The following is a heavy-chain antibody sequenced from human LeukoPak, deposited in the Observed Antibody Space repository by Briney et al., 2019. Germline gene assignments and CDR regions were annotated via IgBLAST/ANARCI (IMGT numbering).Heavy chain of an antibody. CDR3: ARAKLFRSGSPPVGRNFDY. J-gene: IGHJ4*02. V-gene: IGHV1-2*02. Sequence: KPGASVKVSCKASGYTFTSYGISWVRQAPGQGLEWMGWINPNSGGTNYAQKFQGRVTMTRDTSISTAYMELSRLRSDDTAVYYCARAKLFRSGSPPVGRNFDYWGQGTLVTVSS. D-gene: IGHD1-26*01. CDR1: GYTFTSYG. CDR2: INPNSGGT.